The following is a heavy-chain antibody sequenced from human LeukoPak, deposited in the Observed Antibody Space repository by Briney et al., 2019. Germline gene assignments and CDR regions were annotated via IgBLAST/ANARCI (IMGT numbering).Heavy chain of an antibody. CDR2: IIPIFGTA. D-gene: IGHD3-10*01. CDR1: GYTFTDYY. Sequence: SVKVSCKASGYTFTDYYIHWVRQAPGQGLEWMGGIIPIFGTANYAQKFQGRVTITADESTSTAYMELSSLRSEDTAVYYCARDPSYYYGSGSGLDFDYWGQGTLVTVSS. J-gene: IGHJ4*02. CDR3: ARDPSYYYGSGSGLDFDY. V-gene: IGHV1-69*13.